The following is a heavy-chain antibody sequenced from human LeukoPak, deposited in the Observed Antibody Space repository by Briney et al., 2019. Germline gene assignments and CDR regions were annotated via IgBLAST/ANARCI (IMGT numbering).Heavy chain of an antibody. V-gene: IGHV1-46*01. CDR3: ARTEGGGLPFGRHFFLHKDV. D-gene: IGHD3-16*01. J-gene: IGHJ6*03. CDR2: INPSGGST. CDR1: GYTFTGYY. Sequence: ASVKVSCKASGYTFTGYYMHWVRQAPGQGLEWMGIINPSGGSTSYAQKFQGRVTMTRDTSTSTVYMELSSLTSEDTAVYYCARTEGGGLPFGRHFFLHKDVWGKGTTVTVSS.